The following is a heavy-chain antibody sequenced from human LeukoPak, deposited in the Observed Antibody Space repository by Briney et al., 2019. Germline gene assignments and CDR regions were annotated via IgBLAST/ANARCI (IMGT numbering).Heavy chain of an antibody. J-gene: IGHJ4*02. CDR2: IYYSGGT. D-gene: IGHD4-17*01. CDR3: ASGYGDCESPFDY. CDR1: GGSISSDY. Sequence: SETLSLTCTVSGGSISSDYWSWIRQPPGKGLEWIGYIYYSGGTNYNPSLKSRVTISVDTSKNQFSLKLSSVTAADTAVYYCASGYGDCESPFDYWGQGTLVTVSS. V-gene: IGHV4-59*01.